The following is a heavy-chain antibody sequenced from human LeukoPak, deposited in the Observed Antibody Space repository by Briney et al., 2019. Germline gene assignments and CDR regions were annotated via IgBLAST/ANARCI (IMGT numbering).Heavy chain of an antibody. V-gene: IGHV3-30*04. J-gene: IGHJ4*02. CDR2: ISYDGSNK. CDR1: GFTFSSYA. D-gene: IGHD7-27*01. CDR3: ARVTLGYFDY. Sequence: PGGSLRLSCAASGFTFSSYAMHWVRRAPGKGLEWVAVISYDGSNKYYADSVKGRFTISRDNSKNTLYLQMNSLRAEDTAVYYCARVTLGYFDYWGQGTLVTVSS.